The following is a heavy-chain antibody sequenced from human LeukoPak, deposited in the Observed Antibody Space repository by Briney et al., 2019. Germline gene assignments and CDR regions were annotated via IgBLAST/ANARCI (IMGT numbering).Heavy chain of an antibody. CDR1: AGSISSYY. V-gene: IGHV4-59*01. D-gene: IGHD6-19*01. J-gene: IGHJ4*02. CDR3: ASHSVGDSSGWYYFDY. Sequence: SETLSLTCTVSAGSISSYYWSWIRQPPGKGLEWIGYIYFSGSTNYNPSLKSRVTISVDTSKNQFSLKLSSVTAADTAVYYCASHSVGDSSGWYYFDYWGQGTLVTVSS. CDR2: IYFSGST.